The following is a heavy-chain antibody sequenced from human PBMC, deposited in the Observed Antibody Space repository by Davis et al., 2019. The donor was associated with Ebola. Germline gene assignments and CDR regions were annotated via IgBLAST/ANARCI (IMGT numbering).Heavy chain of an antibody. V-gene: IGHV1-8*02. CDR2: MNPNSGNT. CDR3: ARRVGARSGFDY. CDR1: GYTFTSYY. J-gene: IGHJ4*01. Sequence: ASVKVSCKASGYTFTSYYMHWVRQATGQGLEWMGWMNPNSGNTGYAQQFQDRITMTRNISTGTAYMKLNSLRSEDTAVYYCARRVGARSGFDYWGQGTLVTVSS. D-gene: IGHD1-26*01.